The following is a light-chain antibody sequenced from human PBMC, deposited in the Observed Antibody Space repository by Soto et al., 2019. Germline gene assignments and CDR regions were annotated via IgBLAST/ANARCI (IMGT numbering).Light chain of an antibody. J-gene: IGLJ1*01. Sequence: QSVLTQPASVSGSPGQSITISCTGTSSDVGSYNLVSWYQQHPGKAPKLMIYESSKRPSGVSNRFSGSKSGNTASLTISGLQAEDEADYYCCSYAGSSTFFYVFGTGTKVTVL. CDR1: SSDVGSYNL. CDR2: ESS. V-gene: IGLV2-23*03. CDR3: CSYAGSSTFFYV.